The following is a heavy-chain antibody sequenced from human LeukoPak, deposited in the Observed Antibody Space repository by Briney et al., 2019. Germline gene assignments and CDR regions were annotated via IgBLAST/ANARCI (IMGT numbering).Heavy chain of an antibody. CDR1: GGSVSSGNYY. CDR3: ARDFRGSVDAFDI. V-gene: IGHV4-61*01. Sequence: SETLSLTCTVSGGSVSSGNYYWSWIRQPPGKGLEWIGYIYYSGRTNYNPSLKSRVSISVDTSKNQFSLKLSSVTAADTAVCYCARDFRGSVDAFDIWGQGTMVAVSS. D-gene: IGHD3-10*01. CDR2: IYYSGRT. J-gene: IGHJ3*02.